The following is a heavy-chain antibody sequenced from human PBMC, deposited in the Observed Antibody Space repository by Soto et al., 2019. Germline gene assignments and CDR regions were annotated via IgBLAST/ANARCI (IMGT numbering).Heavy chain of an antibody. CDR3: ARDRKVPDVLTGYSNYYYMDV. Sequence: QVQLQESGPGLVKPSQTLSLTCTVSGGSISSGGYYWSWIRQHPGKGLEWIGYIYYSGSTYYNPSLKSRVTISVDTAKNKFSLKLSSVTAADTAVYYCARDRKVPDVLTGYSNYYYMDVWGKGTTVTVSS. CDR2: IYYSGST. J-gene: IGHJ6*03. V-gene: IGHV4-31*03. D-gene: IGHD3-9*01. CDR1: GGSISSGGYY.